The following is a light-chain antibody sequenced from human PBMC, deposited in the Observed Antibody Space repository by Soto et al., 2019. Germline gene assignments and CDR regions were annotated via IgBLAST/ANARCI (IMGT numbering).Light chain of an antibody. CDR1: SSDVGGYDY. J-gene: IGLJ1*01. CDR2: DVS. Sequence: SVLTQPASVSGSPGQSITISCTGTSSDVGGYDYVSWYQHHPGKAPKLMIYDVSNRPSGVSNRFSGSKSGNTASLTISGLQAEDEADYYCSSYTSSSLYVFGTGTRSPS. V-gene: IGLV2-14*03. CDR3: SSYTSSSLYV.